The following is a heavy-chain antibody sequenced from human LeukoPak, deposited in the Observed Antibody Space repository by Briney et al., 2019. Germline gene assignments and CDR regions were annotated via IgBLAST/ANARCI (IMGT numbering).Heavy chain of an antibody. CDR1: GYTFTSYG. Sequence: ASVKVSCKASGYTFTSYGISWVRQAPGQGLEWMGWISAYNGNTNYAQKFQGRVTITADKSTSTAYMELSSLRSEDTAVYYCARSSSIAAAATALSLYFDYWGQGTLVTVSS. CDR3: ARSSSIAAAATALSLYFDY. D-gene: IGHD6-13*01. CDR2: ISAYNGNT. V-gene: IGHV1-18*01. J-gene: IGHJ4*02.